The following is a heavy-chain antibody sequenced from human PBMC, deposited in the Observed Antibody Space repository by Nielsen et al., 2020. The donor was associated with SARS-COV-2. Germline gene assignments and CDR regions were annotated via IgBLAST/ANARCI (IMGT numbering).Heavy chain of an antibody. Sequence: GESLKISCAAPGFTFSHYGMHWVRQAPGKGLEWVAVISYEGSATYYADSVKGRFTVSRDNSKNTLYLQINSLRAEDTAIYYCAKTPDLYAAYDYFDYWGQGTLVTVSS. CDR3: AKTPDLYAAYDYFDY. J-gene: IGHJ4*02. CDR1: GFTFSHYG. D-gene: IGHD2-8*01. CDR2: ISYEGSAT. V-gene: IGHV3-30*18.